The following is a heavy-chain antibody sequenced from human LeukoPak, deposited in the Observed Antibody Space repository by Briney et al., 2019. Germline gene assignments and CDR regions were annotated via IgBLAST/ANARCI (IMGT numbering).Heavy chain of an antibody. D-gene: IGHD3-9*01. CDR3: AKSEEYYDILTGYYLDY. CDR1: GFTFSSYA. Sequence: GGSLRLSCAASGFTFSSYAMSWVRQAPGKGLEWVSAISGSGGSTYYADSVKGRFTISRDNSENTLYLQMNSLRAEDTAVYYCAKSEEYYDILTGYYLDYWGQGTLVTVSS. CDR2: ISGSGGST. V-gene: IGHV3-23*01. J-gene: IGHJ4*02.